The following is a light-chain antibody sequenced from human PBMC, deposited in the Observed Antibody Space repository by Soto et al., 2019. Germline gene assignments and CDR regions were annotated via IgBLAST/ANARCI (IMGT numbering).Light chain of an antibody. CDR1: QSINNW. J-gene: IGKJ2*01. Sequence: DFQMTQSPSTLSASVGDRVAITCRASQSINNWLAWYQQKPGKAPKLLIYEASNLQSGVPSRFSGSGSGTEFILTISSLQPDDFETYYCQQYNSYSYTFGQGTKVDIK. CDR3: QQYNSYSYT. CDR2: EAS. V-gene: IGKV1-5*03.